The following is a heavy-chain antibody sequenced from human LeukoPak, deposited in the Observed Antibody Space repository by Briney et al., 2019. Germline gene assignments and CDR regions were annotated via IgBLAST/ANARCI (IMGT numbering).Heavy chain of an antibody. Sequence: SSETLSLTCSVSVSSISSGNYWGWIRQSPGKGLEWIGSLHHVGSSHYNPSLESRVTISLDTSKNQFSLKMTSMTAADTGIYYCTRGLASGVDPWGQGILVTVSS. J-gene: IGHJ5*02. V-gene: IGHV4-38-2*02. CDR2: LHHVGSS. CDR3: TRGLASGVDP. CDR1: VSSISSGNY.